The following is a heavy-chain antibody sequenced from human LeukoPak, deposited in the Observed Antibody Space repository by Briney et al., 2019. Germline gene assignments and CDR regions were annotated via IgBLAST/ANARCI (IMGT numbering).Heavy chain of an antibody. CDR3: ARESTYYDILTGQPENDAFDI. J-gene: IGHJ3*02. V-gene: IGHV3-30*04. CDR2: ISYDGSNK. CDR1: GFTFSSYA. Sequence: PGRSLRLSCAASGFTFSSYAMHWVRQAPGKGLEWVAVISYDGSNKYYADSVKGRFTISRDNSKNTLYLQMSSLRAEDTAVYYCARESTYYDILTGQPENDAFDIWGQGTMVTVSS. D-gene: IGHD3-9*01.